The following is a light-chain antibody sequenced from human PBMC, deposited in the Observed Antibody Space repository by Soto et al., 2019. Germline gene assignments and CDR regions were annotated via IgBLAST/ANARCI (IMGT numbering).Light chain of an antibody. Sequence: ASQSVSSSYLAWYQQKPGQAPRLLIYGASSRATGIPDRFSGSGSGTDFTLTISRLEPEDFAVYYCQQYGSSPWTFGQGTKVEI. CDR1: QSVSSSY. J-gene: IGKJ1*01. CDR2: GAS. CDR3: QQYGSSPWT. V-gene: IGKV3-20*01.